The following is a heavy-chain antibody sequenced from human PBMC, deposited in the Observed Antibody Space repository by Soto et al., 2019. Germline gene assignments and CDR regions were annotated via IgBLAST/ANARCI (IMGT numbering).Heavy chain of an antibody. Sequence: PSETLSITFTVCGDSISNFYWGWIRQPPGKGLEWIGYIYYSGTTSYNPSLNSRVTISVDTSKNQFSLKLNSVTAADTAVYYCARESYYGSGATVVGYWGLGTLVTVSS. J-gene: IGHJ4*02. CDR2: IYYSGTT. V-gene: IGHV4-59*01. D-gene: IGHD3-10*01. CDR1: GDSISNFY. CDR3: ARESYYGSGATVVGY.